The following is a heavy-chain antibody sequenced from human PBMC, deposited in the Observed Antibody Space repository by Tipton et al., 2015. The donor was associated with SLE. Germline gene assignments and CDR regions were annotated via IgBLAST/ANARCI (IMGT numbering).Heavy chain of an antibody. CDR2: IYYSGST. CDR3: ARSHYGDAAYY. J-gene: IGHJ4*02. D-gene: IGHD4-17*01. CDR1: GGSISSHY. Sequence: LRLSCTVSGGSISSHYWSWIRQPPGKGLEWIGYIYYSGSTYYNPSLKSRVTISVDTSKNQFSLKLSSVTAADTAVYYCARSHYGDAAYYWGQGTLVTVSS. V-gene: IGHV4-59*11.